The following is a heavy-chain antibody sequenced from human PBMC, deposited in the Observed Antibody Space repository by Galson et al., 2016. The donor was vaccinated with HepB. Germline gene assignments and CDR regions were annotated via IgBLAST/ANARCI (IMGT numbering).Heavy chain of an antibody. V-gene: IGHV3-33*01. CDR1: GFTFSSYG. D-gene: IGHD4-11*01. Sequence: SLRLSCAASGFTFSSYGIHWVRQAPGKGLEWVAVIWYDGSNKYYADSVKGRFTISRDNSKNTLYLQMNSLRAEDTAVYYCARDSTPYYYYAMDVWGQGTTVTGSS. J-gene: IGHJ6*02. CDR3: ARDSTPYYYYAMDV. CDR2: IWYDGSNK.